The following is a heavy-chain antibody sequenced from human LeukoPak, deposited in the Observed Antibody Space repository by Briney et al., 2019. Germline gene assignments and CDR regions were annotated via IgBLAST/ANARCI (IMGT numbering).Heavy chain of an antibody. CDR1: GGSISSYY. V-gene: IGHV4-59*08. Sequence: SETLSLTCTVSGGSISSYYWSWIRQPPGKGLEWIGYIYYSGSTNYNPSLKSRVTISVDTSKNQFSLKLSSVTAADTAVYYCGTAMAPLFDYWGQGTLVTVSS. CDR2: IYYSGST. CDR3: GTAMAPLFDY. D-gene: IGHD5-18*01. J-gene: IGHJ4*02.